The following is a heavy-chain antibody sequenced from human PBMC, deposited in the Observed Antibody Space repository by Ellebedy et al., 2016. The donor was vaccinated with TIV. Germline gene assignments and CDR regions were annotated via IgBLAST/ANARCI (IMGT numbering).Heavy chain of an antibody. V-gene: IGHV3-7*01. CDR3: ATDKVCFTFDI. Sequence: GESLKISCAASGFSLSSFWMSWVRQAPGKGLESVANINHAGSETYYVDSVKGRFTISRDNAKNSLYLQLNSLRVDETAMYYCATDKVCFTFDIWGRGTMVTVSS. J-gene: IGHJ3*02. CDR1: GFSLSSFW. CDR2: INHAGSET.